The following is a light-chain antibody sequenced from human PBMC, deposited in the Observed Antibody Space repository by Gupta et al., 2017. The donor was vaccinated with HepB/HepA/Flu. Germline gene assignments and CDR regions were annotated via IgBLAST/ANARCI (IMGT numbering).Light chain of an antibody. J-gene: IGKJ2*02. CDR2: CAS. CDR1: QSVNSD. Sequence: EIVMTQSPVTLSVSPGERATLSCRTSQSVNSDLAWYQQKPGQAHRLLIYCASSSVSAFTDSFSGSGSVKDFTLTSHRLHYEAFAVYYVLQDNNLCTFGQGTKMDIK. CDR3: LQDNNLCT. V-gene: IGKV3D-15*01.